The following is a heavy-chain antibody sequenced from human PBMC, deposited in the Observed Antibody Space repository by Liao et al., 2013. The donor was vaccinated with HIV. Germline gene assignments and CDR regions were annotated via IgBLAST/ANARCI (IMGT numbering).Heavy chain of an antibody. Sequence: QVQLQESGPGLVKPSETLSLTCTVSGDSISPYYWSWIRQPPGEGLEWIGRIYTSGSTNYNPSLKSRVTMSVDTSKNQFSLKLSSVTAADTAVYYCARERAYDSSGYNRDYWGQGTLVTVSS. CDR2: IYTSGST. J-gene: IGHJ4*02. CDR1: GDSISPYY. CDR3: ARERAYDSSGYNRDY. D-gene: IGHD3-22*01. V-gene: IGHV4-4*07.